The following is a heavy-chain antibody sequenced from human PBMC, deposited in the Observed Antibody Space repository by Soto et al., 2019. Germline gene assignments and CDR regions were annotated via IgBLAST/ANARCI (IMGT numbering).Heavy chain of an antibody. Sequence: QVQLVQSGAEVKKPGASVKVSCKASGYTFTTYYISWVRQAPGQGLEWMGWISAYNGNTKYAQKLQGRVTMTTDTSTRTAYIELRSLRSDDTSVYYCASVNPPMGVWGQGTTVTVSS. CDR1: GYTFTTYY. V-gene: IGHV1-18*01. CDR3: ASVNPPMGV. CDR2: ISAYNGNT. J-gene: IGHJ6*02. D-gene: IGHD3-16*02.